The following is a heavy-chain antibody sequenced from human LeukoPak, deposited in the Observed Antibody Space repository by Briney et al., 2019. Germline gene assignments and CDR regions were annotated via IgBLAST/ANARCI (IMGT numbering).Heavy chain of an antibody. J-gene: IGHJ4*02. CDR3: ARREATTEYFDF. CDR2: IYPGDSDT. Sequence: GESLTISCKGSGYSFTNYWIAWVRQMPGKGLEWMGVIYPGDSDTRYNPSFQAQVTISADRSFGTAYLQWSSLKASDSAMYYCARREATTEYFDFWGQGTLVTVSS. CDR1: GYSFTNYW. V-gene: IGHV5-51*01. D-gene: IGHD1-7*01.